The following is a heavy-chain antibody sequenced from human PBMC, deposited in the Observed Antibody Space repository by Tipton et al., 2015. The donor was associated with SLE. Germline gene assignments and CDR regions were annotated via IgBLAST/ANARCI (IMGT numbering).Heavy chain of an antibody. CDR1: GDSISSHY. CDR2: IYYSGST. J-gene: IGHJ3*02. Sequence: TLSLTCIVSGDSISSHYWSWIRQPPGKGLEWIGYIYYSGSTNYNPSLKSRVTISVDTSKNQFSLKLSSVTAADTAVYYCAREIHDYGANLAFDIRGQGTMVTVSS. CDR3: AREIHDYGANLAFDI. V-gene: IGHV4-59*11. D-gene: IGHD4-23*01.